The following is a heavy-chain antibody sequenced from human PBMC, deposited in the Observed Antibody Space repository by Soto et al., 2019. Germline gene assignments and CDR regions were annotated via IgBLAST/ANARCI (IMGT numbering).Heavy chain of an antibody. CDR2: IYNDGSYT. CDR3: TRGPRPISTGTGAY. CDR1: GFIFKMYW. J-gene: IGHJ4*02. V-gene: IGHV3-74*01. Sequence: EVQLVESGVGLVPPGGSVRLSCAASGFIFKMYWMHWVRQTPGKGLVWISRIYNDGSYTDYADSVKGRFTISRDNVNETLYLQMNKLRAEDSGLYYCTRGPRPISTGTGAYWGQGTQVTVSS. D-gene: IGHD3-10*01.